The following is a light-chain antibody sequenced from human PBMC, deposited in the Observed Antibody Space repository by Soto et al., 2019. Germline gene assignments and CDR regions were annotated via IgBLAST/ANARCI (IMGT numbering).Light chain of an antibody. J-gene: IGKJ3*01. V-gene: IGKV3-20*01. Sequence: EIVFTQSPDTLSFSSGERAPLSCRASQTVTSGYLAWYQQKPGQAPRLLIYGVSSRATGIPDRFSGSGSGTDFTLTISRLEPEDFAVYYCQQYGNSGVTFGPGTKVDIK. CDR1: QTVTSGY. CDR2: GVS. CDR3: QQYGNSGVT.